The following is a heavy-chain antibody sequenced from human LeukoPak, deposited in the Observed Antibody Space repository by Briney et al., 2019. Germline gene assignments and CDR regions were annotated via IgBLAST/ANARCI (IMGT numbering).Heavy chain of an antibody. CDR3: ARRQQHYSFDI. CDR2: ISWNSGSI. J-gene: IGHJ3*02. Sequence: PGGSLRLSCAASGFTFDDYAMHWVRQAPGKGLEWVSGISWNSGSIGYADSVKGRFTISRDNAKNSLYLQMNSLRAEDMALYYFARRQQHYSFDIWGQGTMVTVSS. V-gene: IGHV3-9*03. D-gene: IGHD2-21*01. CDR1: GFTFDDYA.